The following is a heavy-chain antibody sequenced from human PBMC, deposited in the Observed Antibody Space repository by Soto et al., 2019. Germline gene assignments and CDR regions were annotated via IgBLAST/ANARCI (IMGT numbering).Heavy chain of an antibody. J-gene: IGHJ5*02. D-gene: IGHD3-10*01. CDR3: VRDRDRRWFDP. CDR1: GFIFSDFY. V-gene: IGHV3-11*01. CDR2: TSSDGDST. Sequence: QLVESGGGLVKPGGSLRLSCEASGFIFSDFYMAWIRQAPGKGLEWVSYTSSDGDSTYADSVKGRFTISRDNAKNSLYLQMNSLRVEDTAVYYCVRDRDRRWFDPWGQGTLVTVSS.